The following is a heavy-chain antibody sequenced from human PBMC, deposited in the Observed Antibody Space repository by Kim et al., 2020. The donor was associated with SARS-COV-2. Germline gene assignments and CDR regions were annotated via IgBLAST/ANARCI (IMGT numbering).Heavy chain of an antibody. Sequence: QKFQGRVTITTDKSTSTAYMELSSLGSEDTAVYYCARIGYYYDSSGYVDYWGQGTLVTVSS. J-gene: IGHJ4*02. V-gene: IGHV1-69*02. D-gene: IGHD3-22*01. CDR3: ARIGYYYDSSGYVDY.